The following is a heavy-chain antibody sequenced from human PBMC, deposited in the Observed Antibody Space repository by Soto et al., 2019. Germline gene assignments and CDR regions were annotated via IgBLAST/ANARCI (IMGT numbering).Heavy chain of an antibody. CDR2: IMPFFGSG. Sequence: QVYLVQSGAEVKKPGSSVKVSCKALRGTFTNYAFSWVRQAPGQGLEWMGGIMPFFGSGNYAQKFQGRINITADESTSSVYVELTSLRSEDTAVYYCARDRAGYYSHFVYWGQGTLVTGSS. D-gene: IGHD3-22*01. CDR3: ARDRAGYYSHFVY. J-gene: IGHJ4*02. CDR1: RGTFTNYA. V-gene: IGHV1-69*01.